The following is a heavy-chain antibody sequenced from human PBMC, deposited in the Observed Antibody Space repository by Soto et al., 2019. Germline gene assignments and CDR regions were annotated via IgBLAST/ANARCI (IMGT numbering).Heavy chain of an antibody. D-gene: IGHD6-13*01. J-gene: IGHJ4*02. CDR1: GFTFSTYS. V-gene: IGHV3-48*02. CDR3: ANLFGSSWQVDY. Sequence: GGSLRLSCAASGFTFSTYSMNWVRQAPGKGLEWLSYISSTSSNIYYADSVKGRFTISRDNAKNSLYLQMNSLRDEDTAVYYCANLFGSSWQVDYWGQGTLVTVSS. CDR2: ISSTSSNI.